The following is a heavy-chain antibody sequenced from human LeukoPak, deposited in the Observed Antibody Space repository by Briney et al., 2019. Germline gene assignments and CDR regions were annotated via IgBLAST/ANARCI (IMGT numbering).Heavy chain of an antibody. CDR2: IYYSGST. D-gene: IGHD2-15*01. V-gene: IGHV4-39*01. Sequence: SETLSLTCTVSGGSISSSSYYWGWIRQPPGKGLEWIGSIYYSGSTYYNPSLKSRVTISVDTSKNQFSLKLSSVTAADTAVCYCARHVTSDCSGGSCYSGSWFDPWGQGTLVTVSS. J-gene: IGHJ5*02. CDR3: ARHVTSDCSGGSCYSGSWFDP. CDR1: GGSISSSSYY.